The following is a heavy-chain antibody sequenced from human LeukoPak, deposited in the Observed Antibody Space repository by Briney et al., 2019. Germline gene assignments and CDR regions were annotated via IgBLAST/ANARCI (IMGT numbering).Heavy chain of an antibody. J-gene: IGHJ6*03. CDR3: ARLVDSSGWARSYYYYYYMDV. CDR1: GYSITSGYY. Sequence: PSETLSLTCAVSGYSITSGYYWGWIRQPPGKGLEWIGSIYYSGSTYYNPSLKSRVTISVDTSKNQFSLKLSSATAADTAVYYCARLVDSSGWARSYYYYYYMDVWGKGTTVTVSS. CDR2: IYYSGST. D-gene: IGHD6-19*01. V-gene: IGHV4-38-2*01.